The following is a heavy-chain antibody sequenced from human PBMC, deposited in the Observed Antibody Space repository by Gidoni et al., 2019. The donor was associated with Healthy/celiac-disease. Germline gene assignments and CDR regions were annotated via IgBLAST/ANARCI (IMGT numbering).Heavy chain of an antibody. V-gene: IGHV3-9*01. J-gene: IGHJ4*02. CDR2: IIWNSGGI. CDR1: GFTFDDYA. D-gene: IGHD3-10*01. Sequence: EVQLVESGGGLVQPGRPLRLSCAASGFTFDDYAVHWVRHAPWKGLAGVSGIIWNSGGIGSSDSVKSRFTTSRDNAKNSLYLQMNSLRAEDTALYYCAKTYYYGSGSYSPFDYWGQGTLVTVSS. CDR3: AKTYYYGSGSYSPFDY.